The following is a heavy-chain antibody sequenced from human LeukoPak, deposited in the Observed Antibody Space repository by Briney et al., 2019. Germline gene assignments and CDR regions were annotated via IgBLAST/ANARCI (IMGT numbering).Heavy chain of an antibody. J-gene: IGHJ3*02. CDR3: ARHDSSGPYNAFDI. CDR2: IYYGGNT. D-gene: IGHD3-22*01. V-gene: IGHV4-39*01. Sequence: SETLSLSCTVSGGSISSSSYYWGWIRQLPGKGLEWIGSIYYGGNTNYNPSLKSRVTISVDTSKNQFSLKLRSVTAADTAVYYCARHDSSGPYNAFDIWGQGTMVTVSS. CDR1: GGSISSSSYY.